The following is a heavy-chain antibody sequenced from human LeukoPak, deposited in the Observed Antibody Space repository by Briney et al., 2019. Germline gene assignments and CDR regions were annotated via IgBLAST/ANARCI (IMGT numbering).Heavy chain of an antibody. CDR1: GGSISSSNW. CDR2: ISHSGST. CDR3: ARLIEGDYYFDY. J-gene: IGHJ4*02. D-gene: IGHD3-22*01. V-gene: IGHV4-4*02. Sequence: SETLSLTCAVSGGSISSSNWWSWVRQPPGKGLEWIGEISHSGSTNYNPSLKSRVTISVDKSKNQFSLKLSSVTAADTAVYYCARLIEGDYYFDYWGQGTLVTVSS.